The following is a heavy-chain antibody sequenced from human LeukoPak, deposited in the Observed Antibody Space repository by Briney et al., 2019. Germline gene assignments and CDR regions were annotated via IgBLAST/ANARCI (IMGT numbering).Heavy chain of an antibody. Sequence: PGGSLRLSCAAPGFTFSNYAMSWVRQAPGKGPEWVSVVSGSGDNTYYADSVKGRFTISRDSSKNTLYLQMNNLRAEDTAVYYCAGSLGPLTEYWGQGTLVTVSS. CDR2: VSGSGDNT. CDR1: GFTFSNYA. CDR3: AGSLGPLTEY. J-gene: IGHJ4*02. D-gene: IGHD7-27*01. V-gene: IGHV3-23*01.